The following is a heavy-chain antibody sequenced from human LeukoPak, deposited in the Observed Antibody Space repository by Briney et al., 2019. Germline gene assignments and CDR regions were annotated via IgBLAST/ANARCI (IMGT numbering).Heavy chain of an antibody. CDR1: GFTFSSYA. CDR2: ISYDGSNK. J-gene: IGHJ4*02. V-gene: IGHV3-30-3*01. CDR3: ARDPIAAAGTTGDY. D-gene: IGHD6-13*01. Sequence: GSLRLSCAASGFTFSSYAMHWVRQAPGKGLEWVAVISYDGSNKYYADSVKGRFTISRDNSKNTLYLQMNSLRAEDTAVYYCARDPIAAAGTTGDYWGQGTLVTVSS.